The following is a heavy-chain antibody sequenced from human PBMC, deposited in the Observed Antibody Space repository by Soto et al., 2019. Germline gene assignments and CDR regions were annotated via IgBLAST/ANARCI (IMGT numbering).Heavy chain of an antibody. CDR1: GYSFTSYS. V-gene: IGHV1-18*01. J-gene: IGHJ3*02. Sequence: QDQLVQSGAEVKKPGASVKVSCKASGYSFTSYSISWVRQAPGQGLEWIGWINVYNANTNYAQNFRGRLTMTSDTSTTTAYMELTSLTSDDTAVYYCAREGGYGNYQDAAYDIWGQGAMVTVSP. CDR2: INVYNANT. D-gene: IGHD1-7*01. CDR3: AREGGYGNYQDAAYDI.